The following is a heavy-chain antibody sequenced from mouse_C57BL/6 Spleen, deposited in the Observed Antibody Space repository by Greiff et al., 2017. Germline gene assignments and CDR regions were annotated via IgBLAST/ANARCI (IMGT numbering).Heavy chain of an antibody. V-gene: IGHV1-64*01. Sequence: VQLQQPGAELVKPGASVKLSCKASGYTFTSYWMHWVKQRPGQGLEWIGMIHPNSGSTNYNEKFKSKATLTVDKSSSTAYMQLSSLTSEDSAGYYCSRGGSTTVVVSYWGQGTTVTVSS. J-gene: IGHJ2*01. CDR3: SRGGSTTVVVSY. CDR2: IHPNSGST. CDR1: GYTFTSYW. D-gene: IGHD1-1*01.